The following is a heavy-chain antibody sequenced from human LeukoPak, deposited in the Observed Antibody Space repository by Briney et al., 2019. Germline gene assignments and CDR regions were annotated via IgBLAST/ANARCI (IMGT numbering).Heavy chain of an antibody. J-gene: IGHJ6*03. CDR3: ARDRPDYYDSTYYYYMDV. CDR2: IYYSGST. CDR1: GGSISSYY. V-gene: IGHV4-59*01. Sequence: SETLSLTCTVSGGSISSYYWSWIRQPPGKGLEWIGYIYYSGSTNYNPSLKSRVTISVDTSKNQFSLKLSSVTAADTAVYYCARDRPDYYDSTYYYYMDVWGKGTTVTISS. D-gene: IGHD3-22*01.